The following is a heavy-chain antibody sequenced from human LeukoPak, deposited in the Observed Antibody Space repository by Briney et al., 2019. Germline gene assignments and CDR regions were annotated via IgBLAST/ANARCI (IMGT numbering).Heavy chain of an antibody. V-gene: IGHV1-2*02. CDR1: GYTFTGYY. CDR3: ARSDSIAVAAFFDY. CDR2: INPNSGGT. J-gene: IGHJ4*02. D-gene: IGHD6-19*01. Sequence: ASVKVSCKASGYTFTGYYMHWVRQAPGQGLEWMGWINPNSGGTNYAQKLQGRVTITTDTSTSTAYMELRSLRSDDTAVYYCARSDSIAVAAFFDYWGQGTLVTVSS.